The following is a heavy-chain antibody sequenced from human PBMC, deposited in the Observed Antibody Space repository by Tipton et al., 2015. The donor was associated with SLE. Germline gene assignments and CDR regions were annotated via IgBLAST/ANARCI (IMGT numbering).Heavy chain of an antibody. Sequence: SLRLSCAGSGFNFSNYSMNWVRQAPGKGLEWISYISNSSSTIYYADSVKSRFTISRDNAKNSLYLQLNSLRAEDTAVYYCARDKRVLHYYYAMDVWGQGTTVTVSS. CDR3: ARDKRVLHYYYAMDV. D-gene: IGHD2/OR15-2a*01. V-gene: IGHV3-48*04. CDR1: GFNFSNYS. CDR2: ISNSSSTI. J-gene: IGHJ6*02.